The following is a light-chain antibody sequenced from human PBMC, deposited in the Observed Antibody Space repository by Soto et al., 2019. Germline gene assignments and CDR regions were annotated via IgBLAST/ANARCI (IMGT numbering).Light chain of an antibody. CDR3: QSHDNSLSGSKV. J-gene: IGLJ3*02. CDR2: DNN. CDR1: SSNIGAGYD. Sequence: QSVLTQPPSVSGAPGQRVTISCTGSSSNIGAGYDLHWYQQFPGTAPKLLIYDNNNRPSGVPDRFSGSRSGTSASLAITGLQAEDEANYYCQSHDNSLSGSKVFGGGTKLTVL. V-gene: IGLV1-40*01.